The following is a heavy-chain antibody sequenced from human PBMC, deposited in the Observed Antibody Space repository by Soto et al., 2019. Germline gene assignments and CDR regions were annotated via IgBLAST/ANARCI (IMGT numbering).Heavy chain of an antibody. D-gene: IGHD4-17*01. Sequence: GASVKVSCKASGYTFTSYGISWVRQAPGQRLEWMGWINAYNGNTKYSQKFQGRVTMTTDTSASTAYMELSSLRSEDTAVYYCARARTADYGDLTTKYYFDYWGQGTLVTVSS. CDR1: GYTFTSYG. J-gene: IGHJ4*02. V-gene: IGHV1-18*01. CDR2: INAYNGNT. CDR3: ARARTADYGDLTTKYYFDY.